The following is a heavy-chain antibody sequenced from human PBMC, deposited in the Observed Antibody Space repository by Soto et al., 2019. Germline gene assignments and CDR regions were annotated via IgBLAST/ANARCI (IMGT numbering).Heavy chain of an antibody. J-gene: IGHJ4*02. CDR2: INQDGSEK. V-gene: IGHV3-7*01. CDR3: ARGSGSLDC. D-gene: IGHD6-25*01. Sequence: EVQLVESGGGLVQPGGSLRLSCAASGFIFSTYWMTWVRQAPGKGLEWVANINQDGSEKYSVDSVKGRFTISRDNAENSRYLQMSGLRAEDTSVYFCARGSGSLDCWGQGTLVTVSS. CDR1: GFIFSTYW.